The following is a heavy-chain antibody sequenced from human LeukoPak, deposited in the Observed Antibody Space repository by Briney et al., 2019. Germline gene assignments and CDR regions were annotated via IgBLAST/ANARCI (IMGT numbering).Heavy chain of an antibody. CDR1: GFTFSSYE. CDR3: ARESTPLRGAFDP. J-gene: IGHJ5*02. Sequence: PGGSLRLSCAASGFTFSSYEMNWVRQAPGKGLEWVSYISSSGSTIYYADSVKGRFTISRDNAKNSLYLQMNSLRAEDTAVYYCARESTPLRGAFDPWGPGTLVTVSS. CDR2: ISSSGSTI. D-gene: IGHD5-24*01. V-gene: IGHV3-48*03.